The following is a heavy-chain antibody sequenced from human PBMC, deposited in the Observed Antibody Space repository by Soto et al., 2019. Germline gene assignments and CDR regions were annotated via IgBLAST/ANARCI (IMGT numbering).Heavy chain of an antibody. Sequence: EVQLVESGGGLVQPGGSLRLSCADSGSTFSTYSMNWVRQAPGKGLEWVSYMSSSSTSISYADSVKGRFTVSRDNAKNSLYLQMNSLRADDTAIYYCARGWHGYDFAYWGQGTLVTVSS. V-gene: IGHV3-48*01. D-gene: IGHD5-12*01. CDR2: MSSSSTSI. CDR1: GSTFSTYS. J-gene: IGHJ4*02. CDR3: ARGWHGYDFAY.